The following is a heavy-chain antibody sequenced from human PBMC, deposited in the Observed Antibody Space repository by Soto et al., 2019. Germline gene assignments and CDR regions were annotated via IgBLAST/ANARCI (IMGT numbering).Heavy chain of an antibody. Sequence: SVKVSCKASGGTFSSYAISWVRQAPGQGLEWMGGIIPIFGTANYAQKFQGRVTITADESTSTAYMELSSLRSEDTAVYYCARTYYDSSGYPPNWIDPWGQGIRVTVSS. D-gene: IGHD3-22*01. J-gene: IGHJ5*02. CDR1: GGTFSSYA. V-gene: IGHV1-69*13. CDR3: ARTYYDSSGYPPNWIDP. CDR2: IIPIFGTA.